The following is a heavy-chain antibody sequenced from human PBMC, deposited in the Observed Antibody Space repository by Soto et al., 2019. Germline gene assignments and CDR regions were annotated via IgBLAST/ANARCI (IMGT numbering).Heavy chain of an antibody. J-gene: IGHJ5*02. D-gene: IGHD3-10*01. CDR1: GGSFSGYY. CDR2: INHSGST. Sequence: QVQLQQWGAGLLKPSETLSLTCAVYGGSFSGYYWSWIRQPPGKGLEWIGEINHSGSTNYNPSLKSRVTISVDTSKNQFSLKLSSVTAADTAVYYCARCPTPYYYGSGCWFDPWGQGTLVTVSS. V-gene: IGHV4-34*01. CDR3: ARCPTPYYYGSGCWFDP.